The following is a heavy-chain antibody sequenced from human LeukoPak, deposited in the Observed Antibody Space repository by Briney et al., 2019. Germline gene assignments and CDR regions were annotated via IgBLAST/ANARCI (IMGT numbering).Heavy chain of an antibody. CDR2: IPNDGSKT. J-gene: IGHJ6*02. CDR3: ARARFLEWLLYGYGMDV. Sequence: PGGSLRLSCAASGFSFSSYAMHWVRQAPGKGLEWVAAIPNDGSKTYYADSVKGRFTISRDNSKNTLYLQMNSLRAEDTAVYYCARARFLEWLLYGYGMDVWGQGTTVTVSS. V-gene: IGHV3-30-3*01. D-gene: IGHD3-3*01. CDR1: GFSFSSYA.